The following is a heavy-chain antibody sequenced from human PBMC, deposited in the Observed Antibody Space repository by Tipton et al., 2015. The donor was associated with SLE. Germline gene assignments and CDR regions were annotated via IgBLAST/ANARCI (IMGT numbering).Heavy chain of an antibody. CDR1: GGSFSGHY. CDR2: INQSGST. Sequence: GLVKPSETLSLTCAVFGGSFSGHYWNWIRQTPGKGLEWIAEINQSGSTNYNPSLKGRATISIDTSKSQFSLKLTSVTAADTALYYCANSFLGSPALFDHWGQGILVAVSS. CDR3: ANSFLGSPALFDH. D-gene: IGHD1-14*01. J-gene: IGHJ4*02. V-gene: IGHV4-34*01.